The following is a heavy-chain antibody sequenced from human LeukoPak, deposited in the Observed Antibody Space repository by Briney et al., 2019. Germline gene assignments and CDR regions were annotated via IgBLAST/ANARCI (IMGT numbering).Heavy chain of an antibody. J-gene: IGHJ6*02. CDR1: GFTFSSYG. CDR3: ARDLSRIAAAGPYYYYYGMDV. CDR2: ISYDGSNK. V-gene: IGHV3-30*03. Sequence: QPGRSLRLSCAASGFTFSSYGMHWVRQAPGKGLEWVAVISYDGSNKYYADSVKGRFTISRDNSKNTLYLQMNSLRAEDTAVYYCARDLSRIAAAGPYYYYYGMDVWGQGTTVTVSS. D-gene: IGHD6-13*01.